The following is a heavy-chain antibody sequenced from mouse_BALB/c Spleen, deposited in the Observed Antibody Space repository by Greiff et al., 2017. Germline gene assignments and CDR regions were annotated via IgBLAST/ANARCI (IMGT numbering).Heavy chain of an antibody. Sequence: EVQVVESGGGLVQPGGSRKLSCAASGSTFSSFGMHWVRQAPEKGLEWVAYISSGSSTIYYADTVKGRFTISRDNPKNTLFLQMTSLRSEDTAMYYCARSYDYDGNYYAMDYWGQGTSVTVSS. CDR3: ARSYDYDGNYYAMDY. CDR2: ISSGSSTI. J-gene: IGHJ4*01. D-gene: IGHD2-4*01. CDR1: GSTFSSFG. V-gene: IGHV5-17*02.